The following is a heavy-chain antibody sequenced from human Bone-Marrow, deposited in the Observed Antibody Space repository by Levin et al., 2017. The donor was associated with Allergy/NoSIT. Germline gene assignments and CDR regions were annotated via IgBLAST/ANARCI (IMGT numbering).Heavy chain of an antibody. J-gene: IGHJ3*02. CDR2: ISFNSGNS. Sequence: GGSLRLSCAASGFTFEDYAMHWVRQAPGKGLEWVSAISFNSGNSGYADSVKGRFTISRDTAKKSLYLQMNSLRLEDTALYYCVKDGGPIYDSGNYLHDAFHIWGRGKMVTVSS. V-gene: IGHV3-9*01. D-gene: IGHD3-10*01. CDR3: VKDGGPIYDSGNYLHDAFHI. CDR1: GFTFEDYA.